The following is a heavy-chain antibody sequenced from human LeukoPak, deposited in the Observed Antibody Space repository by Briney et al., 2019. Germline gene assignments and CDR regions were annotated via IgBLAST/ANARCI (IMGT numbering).Heavy chain of an antibody. V-gene: IGHV4-38-2*02. D-gene: IGHD2-15*01. Sequence: PSETLSLTCTVSGYSISSGYYWGWIRPPPGKGLEWIGSIYHSGSTYYNPSLKSRVTISVDTSKNQFSLKLSSVTAADTAVYYCARVWVVVAAYLDYWGQGTLVTVSS. J-gene: IGHJ4*02. CDR2: IYHSGST. CDR1: GYSISSGYY. CDR3: ARVWVVVAAYLDY.